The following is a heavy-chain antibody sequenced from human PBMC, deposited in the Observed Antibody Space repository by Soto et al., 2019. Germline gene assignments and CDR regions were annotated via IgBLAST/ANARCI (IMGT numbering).Heavy chain of an antibody. CDR1: GYSFTSYW. D-gene: IGHD6-19*01. CDR3: ARLHLDVPYPAVAGNAGQFDP. V-gene: IGHV5-10-1*03. CDR2: IDPSDSYT. Sequence: EVQLVQSGAEVKKPGESLRISCKGSGYSFTSYWISWVRQMPGKGLEWMGRIDPSDSYTNYSPSFQGHVTISADKSISTAYLQWSSLKASDTAMYYCARLHLDVPYPAVAGNAGQFDPWGQGTLVTVSS. J-gene: IGHJ5*02.